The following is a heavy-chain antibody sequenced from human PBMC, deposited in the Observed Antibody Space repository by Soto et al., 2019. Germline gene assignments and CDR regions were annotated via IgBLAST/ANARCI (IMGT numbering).Heavy chain of an antibody. D-gene: IGHD2-15*01. J-gene: IGHJ2*01. CDR3: ARAPSYFSGHGTYPFDL. CDR2: IDNSGST. Sequence: QVQLQESGPGFVKPSETLSLTCSVSGGPITSGSNYWNWIRQSPGKGLQWIGYIDNSGSTNYNPSLESRVTISLDISKNQFSLTVRSVTPADKAVYFFARAPSYFSGHGTYPFDLWGRGTLVSVSS. V-gene: IGHV4-61*01. CDR1: GGPITSGSNY.